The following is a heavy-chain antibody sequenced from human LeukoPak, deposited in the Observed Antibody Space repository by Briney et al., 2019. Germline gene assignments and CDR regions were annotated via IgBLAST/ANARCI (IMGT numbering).Heavy chain of an antibody. CDR1: GFTFSSYG. CDR3: ATDVRDEYSSGWYPIGY. Sequence: GGSLRLSCAASGFTFSSYGMHWVRQAPGKGLEWVAFIRHDGSNKYYADSEKGRFTISRDNSKDTLYLQMNSLRAEDTAVYYCATDVRDEYSSGWYPIGYWGQGTLVTVSS. D-gene: IGHD6-19*01. V-gene: IGHV3-30*02. CDR2: IRHDGSNK. J-gene: IGHJ4*02.